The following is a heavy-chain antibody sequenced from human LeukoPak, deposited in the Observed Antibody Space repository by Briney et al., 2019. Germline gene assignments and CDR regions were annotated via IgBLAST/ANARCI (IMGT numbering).Heavy chain of an antibody. V-gene: IGHV1-2*02. CDR2: INPNSGGT. J-gene: IGHJ4*02. CDR1: GYTFTGYY. D-gene: IGHD3-22*01. Sequence: ASVKVSCKASGYTFTGYYMHWVRQAPGQGLEWMGWINPNSGGTNYAQKFQGRVTMTRDTSISTAYMELSRLRSDDTAAYYCARDLPRPTYYYDSSGLDYWGQGTLVTVSS. CDR3: ARDLPRPTYYYDSSGLDY.